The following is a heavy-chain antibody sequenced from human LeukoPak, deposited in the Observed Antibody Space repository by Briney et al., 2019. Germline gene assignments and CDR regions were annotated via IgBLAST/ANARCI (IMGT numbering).Heavy chain of an antibody. CDR1: GFTVSSNY. CDR3: AKRPDHLGPDY. D-gene: IGHD3-16*01. J-gene: IGHJ4*02. V-gene: IGHV3-66*01. CDR2: IYSGGST. Sequence: GGSLRLSCAASGFTVSSNYMSWVRQAPGKGLEWVSVIYSGGSTYYADSVKGRFTISRDNSKNTLYLQMNSLRAEDTAMYYCAKRPDHLGPDYWGQGTLVTVSS.